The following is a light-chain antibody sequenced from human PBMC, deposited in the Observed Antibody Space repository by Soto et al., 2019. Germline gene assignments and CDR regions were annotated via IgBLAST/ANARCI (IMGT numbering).Light chain of an antibody. CDR2: GAS. Sequence: EMVFTRSRATRSLSPGERGRLCWGGSQSVSRSHLAWFQQKPGQAPRLLIYGASNRATGIPDRVSVSGSGTDFTLTINRLENEDFAVHYCQQYASSTWTFGQGTKVDIK. V-gene: IGKV3-20*01. CDR1: QSVSRSH. CDR3: QQYASSTWT. J-gene: IGKJ1*01.